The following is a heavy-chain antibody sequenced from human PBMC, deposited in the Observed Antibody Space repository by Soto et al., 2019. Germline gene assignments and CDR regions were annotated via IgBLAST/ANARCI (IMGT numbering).Heavy chain of an antibody. V-gene: IGHV4-59*01. J-gene: IGHJ4*02. CDR1: GGSISSYY. CDR2: IYYSGST. D-gene: IGHD3-10*01. Sequence: SETLSLTCTVSGGSISSYYWSWIRQPPGKGLEWIGYIYYSGSTNYNPSLKSRVTISVDTSKNQFSLKLSSVTAADTAVYYCARAGVGAAFDYWGQGTLVTGSS. CDR3: ARAGVGAAFDY.